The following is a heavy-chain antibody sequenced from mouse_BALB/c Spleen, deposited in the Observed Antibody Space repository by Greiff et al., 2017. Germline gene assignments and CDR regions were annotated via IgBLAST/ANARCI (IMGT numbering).Heavy chain of an antibody. D-gene: IGHD2-3*01. V-gene: IGHV5-4*02. Sequence: EVHLVESGGGLVKPGGSLKLSCAASGFTFSDYYMYWVRQTPEKRLEWVATISDGGSYTYYPDSVKGRFTISRDNAKNNLYLQMSSLKSEDTAMYYCARDSYYDGYPWFAYWGQGTLVTVSA. CDR3: ARDSYYDGYPWFAY. CDR1: GFTFSDYY. CDR2: ISDGGSYT. J-gene: IGHJ3*01.